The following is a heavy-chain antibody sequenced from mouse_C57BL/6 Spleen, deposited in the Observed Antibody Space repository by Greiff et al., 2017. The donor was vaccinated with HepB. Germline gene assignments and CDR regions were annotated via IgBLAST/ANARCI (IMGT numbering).Heavy chain of an antibody. V-gene: IGHV1-78*01. CDR2: IYPRDGST. J-gene: IGHJ3*01. D-gene: IGHD2-4*01. CDR1: GYTFTDHT. Sequence: VQLQQSDAELVKPGASVKISCKVSGYTFTDHTIHWMKQRPEQGLEWIGYIYPRDGSTKYNEKFKGKATLTADKSSSTAYMQLNSLTSEDSAVYFCAREGDYDYDPAWFAYWGQGTLVTVSA. CDR3: AREGDYDYDPAWFAY.